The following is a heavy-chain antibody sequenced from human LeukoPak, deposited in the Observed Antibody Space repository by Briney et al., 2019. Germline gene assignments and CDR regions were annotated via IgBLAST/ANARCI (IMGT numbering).Heavy chain of an antibody. CDR2: VSTSGGST. Sequence: GGSLRLSCAASGFTFSSHAMSWVRQAPGKGLEWVSAVSTSGGSTYYADSVKGRFTISRDNSKNTLYLQMNSLRGEDTAVYYCAKEPYSGSQLLDYWGQGTLVTVSS. D-gene: IGHD1-26*01. CDR1: GFTFSSHA. CDR3: AKEPYSGSQLLDY. J-gene: IGHJ4*02. V-gene: IGHV3-23*01.